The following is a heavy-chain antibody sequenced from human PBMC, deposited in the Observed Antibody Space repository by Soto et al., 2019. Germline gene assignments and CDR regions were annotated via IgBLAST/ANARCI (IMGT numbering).Heavy chain of an antibody. CDR3: AKESHGDYSYGMDV. Sequence: PGGSLRLSCAASGFTFSSYGMHWVRQAPGKGLEWVAVISYDGSNKYYADSVKGRFTISRDNSKNTLYLQMNSLRAEDTAVYYCAKESHGDYSYGMDVWGQGTTVTVSS. CDR1: GFTFSSYG. V-gene: IGHV3-30*18. CDR2: ISYDGSNK. J-gene: IGHJ6*02. D-gene: IGHD4-17*01.